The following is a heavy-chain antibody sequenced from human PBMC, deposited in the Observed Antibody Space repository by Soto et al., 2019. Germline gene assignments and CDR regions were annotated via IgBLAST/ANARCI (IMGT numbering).Heavy chain of an antibody. V-gene: IGHV3-15*07. Sequence: EVHLVESGAGLVKPGGSLRLSCAASGFTFSNAWINWVRQAPGKGLEWVGPVKSKTHGGTTDFAAPVKGRFAISSDDSKNVVYLVMDSLKTEETAIYYCPTSSDITSIIVRFYYWGHGTLVTVAA. D-gene: IGHD3-22*01. CDR3: PTSSDITSIIVRFYY. CDR1: GFTFSNAW. CDR2: VKSKTHGGTT. J-gene: IGHJ4*01.